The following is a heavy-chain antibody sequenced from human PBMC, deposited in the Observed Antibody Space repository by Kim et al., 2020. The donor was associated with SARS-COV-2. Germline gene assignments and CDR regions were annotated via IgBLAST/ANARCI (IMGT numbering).Heavy chain of an antibody. Sequence: GGSLRLSCAASGFTFSSYEMNWVRQAPGKGLEWVSYISSSGSTIYYADSVKGRFTISRDNAKNSLYLQMNSLRAEDTAVYYCARVWYYYDSSGYSYNWFDPWGQGTLVTVSS. J-gene: IGHJ5*02. V-gene: IGHV3-48*03. D-gene: IGHD3-22*01. CDR1: GFTFSSYE. CDR2: ISSSGSTI. CDR3: ARVWYYYDSSGYSYNWFDP.